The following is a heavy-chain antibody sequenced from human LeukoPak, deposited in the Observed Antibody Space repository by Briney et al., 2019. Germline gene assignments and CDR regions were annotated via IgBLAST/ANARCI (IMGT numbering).Heavy chain of an antibody. J-gene: IGHJ4*02. CDR1: GFTFSSYG. Sequence: PGGSLRLSCAASGFTFSSYGMHWVRQAPGKGLEWVARIKQDGSEKHCVDSVRGRFTISRDNATNSLYLQMNSLRAEDTAVYYCARDLNYFDYWGQGTLVTVSS. CDR3: ARDLNYFDY. V-gene: IGHV3-7*01. CDR2: IKQDGSEK.